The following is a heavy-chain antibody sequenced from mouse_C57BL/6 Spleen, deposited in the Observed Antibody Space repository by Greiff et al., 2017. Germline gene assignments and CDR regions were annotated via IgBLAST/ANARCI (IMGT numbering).Heavy chain of an antibody. CDR2: INPNNGGT. Sequence: EVQLQQSGPELVKPGASVKISCKASGYTFTDYYMNWVKQSHGKSLEWIGDINPNNGGTSYNQKFKGKATLTVDKSSSTAYMELRSLTSEDSAVYYCARPIYYDYPWYFDVWGTGTMVTVSS. V-gene: IGHV1-26*01. CDR3: ARPIYYDYPWYFDV. D-gene: IGHD2-4*01. CDR1: GYTFTDYY. J-gene: IGHJ1*03.